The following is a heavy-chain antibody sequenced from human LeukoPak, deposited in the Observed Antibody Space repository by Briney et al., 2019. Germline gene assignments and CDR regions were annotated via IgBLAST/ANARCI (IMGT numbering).Heavy chain of an antibody. J-gene: IGHJ6*03. CDR2: IYYSGST. CDR3: ARETSQKGAHYMDV. Sequence: SETLSLTCTVSGGSISSSSYYRGWIRQPPGKGLEWIGSIYYSGSTYYNPSLKSRVTISVDTSKNQFSLKLNSVTAADTALYYCARETSQKGAHYMDVWGKGTTVTISS. CDR1: GGSISSSSYY. D-gene: IGHD3-16*01. V-gene: IGHV4-39*07.